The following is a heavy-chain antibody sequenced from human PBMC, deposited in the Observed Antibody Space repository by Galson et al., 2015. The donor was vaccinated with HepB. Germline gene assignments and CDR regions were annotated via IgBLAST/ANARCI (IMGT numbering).Heavy chain of an antibody. V-gene: IGHV3-15*01. J-gene: IGHJ4*02. Sequence: SLRLSCAASGFTFSNAWMSWVRQAPGKGLEWVGRIKSKTDGGTTDYAAPVKGRFTISRDDSKNTLYLQMNSLKTEDTAVYYCTTEESLVETTFDYWGQGTLVTVSS. CDR1: GFTFSNAW. D-gene: IGHD1/OR15-1a*01. CDR3: TTEESLVETTFDY. CDR2: IKSKTDGGTT.